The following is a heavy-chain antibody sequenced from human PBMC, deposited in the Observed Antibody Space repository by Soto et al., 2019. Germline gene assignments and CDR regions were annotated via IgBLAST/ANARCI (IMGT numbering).Heavy chain of an antibody. CDR3: ARVSYYYGSGSPYGMDV. Sequence: QVQLVQSGAEVKKPGASVKVSCKASGYTFTSYGISWVRQAPGQGLEWMGWISAYNGNTNYAQKLQGRVTMTTGTSTSTAYMELRSLRSDDTAVYYCARVSYYYGSGSPYGMDVWGQGTTVTVSS. CDR2: ISAYNGNT. CDR1: GYTFTSYG. D-gene: IGHD3-10*01. J-gene: IGHJ6*02. V-gene: IGHV1-18*01.